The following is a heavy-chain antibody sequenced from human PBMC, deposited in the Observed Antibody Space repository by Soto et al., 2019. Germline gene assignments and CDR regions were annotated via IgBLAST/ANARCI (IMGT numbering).Heavy chain of an antibody. J-gene: IGHJ6*02. CDR3: ARDILTGYYPPLYGMDV. CDR2: ISSSGSTI. D-gene: IGHD3-9*01. V-gene: IGHV3-48*03. Sequence: SLRLSCAASGFTFSSYEMNWVRQAPGKGLEWVSYISSSGSTIYYADSVKGRFTISRDNAKNSLYLQMNSLRAEDTAVYYCARDILTGYYPPLYGMDVWGQGTTVTVSS. CDR1: GFTFSSYE.